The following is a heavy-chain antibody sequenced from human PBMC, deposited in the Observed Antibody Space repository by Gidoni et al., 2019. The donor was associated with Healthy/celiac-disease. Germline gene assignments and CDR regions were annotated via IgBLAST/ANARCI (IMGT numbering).Heavy chain of an antibody. D-gene: IGHD3-22*01. Sequence: QVQLVESGGGVVQPGRSLRLSCAASGFTFSSYGMHWVRQVPGKGLEWVAVISYDGSKKYYADSVKGRFTISRDNSKNTLYLQMNSLRAEDTAVYYCAKDSGYYDYWGQGTLVTVSS. V-gene: IGHV3-30*18. J-gene: IGHJ4*02. CDR1: GFTFSSYG. CDR2: ISYDGSKK. CDR3: AKDSGYYDY.